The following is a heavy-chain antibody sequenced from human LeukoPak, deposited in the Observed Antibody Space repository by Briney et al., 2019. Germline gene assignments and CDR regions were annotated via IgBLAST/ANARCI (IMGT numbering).Heavy chain of an antibody. J-gene: IGHJ2*01. Sequence: GGSLRLSCAASGFTFSSYSMNWVRQAPGRGLEWVSSISSSSSYIYYADSVKGRFTISTDNAKNSLYLQMNSLRAEDTAVYYCAGSYSSSSLWYFDLWGRGTLVTVSS. CDR2: ISSSSSYI. D-gene: IGHD6-6*01. V-gene: IGHV3-21*01. CDR3: AGSYSSSSLWYFDL. CDR1: GFTFSSYS.